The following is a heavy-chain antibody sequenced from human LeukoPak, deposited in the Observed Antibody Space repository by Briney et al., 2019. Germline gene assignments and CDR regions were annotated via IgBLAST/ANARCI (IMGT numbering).Heavy chain of an antibody. CDR3: ARGSSYGFSMGY. J-gene: IGHJ4*02. CDR2: ISTYNGNT. D-gene: IGHD5-18*01. Sequence: ASVKVSCKASGYTFTSYGINWVRQAPGQGLEWMGWISTYNGNTNYAHKLQGRVTMTTGTSTSTAYMDLRSLRSDDTAVYYCARGSSYGFSMGYWGQGTLVTVSS. CDR1: GYTFTSYG. V-gene: IGHV1-18*01.